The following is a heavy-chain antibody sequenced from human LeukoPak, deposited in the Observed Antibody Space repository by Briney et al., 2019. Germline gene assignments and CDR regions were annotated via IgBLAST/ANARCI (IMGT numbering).Heavy chain of an antibody. V-gene: IGHV4-34*01. CDR1: GDSFNSYY. J-gene: IGHJ5*02. CDR2: INHSGIT. D-gene: IGHD4-11*01. Sequence: SETLSLTCVVYGDSFNSYYWSWIRQPPGKGLEWIGEINHSGITNYNPSLKSRVTISVDTSTNHFFLRLSPVTAADTAVYYCARERASNNYDNWLDPWGQGILVTVSS. CDR3: ARERASNNYDNWLDP.